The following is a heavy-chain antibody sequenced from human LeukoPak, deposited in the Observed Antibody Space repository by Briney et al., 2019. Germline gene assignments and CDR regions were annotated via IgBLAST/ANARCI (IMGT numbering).Heavy chain of an antibody. CDR3: AGGYSSSWYRFDP. CDR2: INWNGGST. J-gene: IGHJ5*02. Sequence: AGGSLRLSCAASGFTFDDYGMSWVRQAPGKGLEWVSGINWNGGSTGYADSVKGRFTISRDNAKNSLYLQMNSLRAEDTAVYYCAGGYSSSWYRFDPWGQGTLVTVSS. CDR1: GFTFDDYG. V-gene: IGHV3-20*04. D-gene: IGHD6-13*01.